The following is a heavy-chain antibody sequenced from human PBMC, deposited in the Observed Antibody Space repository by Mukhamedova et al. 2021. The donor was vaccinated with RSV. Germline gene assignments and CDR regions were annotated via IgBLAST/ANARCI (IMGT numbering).Heavy chain of an antibody. V-gene: IGHV4-34*01. CDR3: AREDRRGYSYGYSDY. J-gene: IGHJ4*02. D-gene: IGHD5-18*01. Sequence: VTISVDTSKNQFSLKLSSVTAADTAVYYCAREDRRGYSYGYSDYWGPGTLVTVSS.